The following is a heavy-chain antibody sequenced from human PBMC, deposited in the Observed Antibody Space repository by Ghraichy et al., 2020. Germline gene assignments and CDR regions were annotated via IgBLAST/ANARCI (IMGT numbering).Heavy chain of an antibody. CDR2: IIPIFGTA. D-gene: IGHD2-2*02. J-gene: IGHJ5*02. CDR3: AREYCSSTSCYTKGPRAWFDP. Sequence: SVKVSCKASGGTFSSYAISWVRQAPGQGLEWMGGIIPIFGTANYAQKFQGRVTITADKSTSTAYMELSSLRSEDTAVYYCAREYCSSTSCYTKGPRAWFDPWGQGTLVTVSS. CDR1: GGTFSSYA. V-gene: IGHV1-69*06.